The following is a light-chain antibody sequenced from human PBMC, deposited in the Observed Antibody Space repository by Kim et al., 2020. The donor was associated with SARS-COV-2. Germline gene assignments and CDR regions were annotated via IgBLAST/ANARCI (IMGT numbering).Light chain of an antibody. CDR3: QVWDSSSDHSYWV. CDR1: NIGSKS. Sequence: SYELTQPPSVSVAPGKTARITCGGNNIGSKSVHWYQQKPGQAPVLVIYYDSDRPSGIPERFSGSNSGNTATLIISRVEAGDEANYYCQVWDSSSDHSYWVFGGGTQLTVL. CDR2: YDS. V-gene: IGLV3-21*04. J-gene: IGLJ3*02.